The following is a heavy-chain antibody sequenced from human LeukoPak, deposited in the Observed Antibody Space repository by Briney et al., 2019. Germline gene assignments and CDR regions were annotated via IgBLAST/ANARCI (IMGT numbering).Heavy chain of an antibody. D-gene: IGHD4-17*01. CDR1: GFTFSSYN. V-gene: IGHV3-48*01. J-gene: IGHJ4*02. CDR3: ARTGLTYLTTVTTWFAY. CDR2: ISSSSSVI. Sequence: GGSLRLSCAASGFTFSSYNMNWVRQAPGKGLEWVSYISSSSSVIYYADSVKGRFTISRDDSKNTLYLQMNSLRAEDTAVYYCARTGLTYLTTVTTWFAYWGQGTLVTVSS.